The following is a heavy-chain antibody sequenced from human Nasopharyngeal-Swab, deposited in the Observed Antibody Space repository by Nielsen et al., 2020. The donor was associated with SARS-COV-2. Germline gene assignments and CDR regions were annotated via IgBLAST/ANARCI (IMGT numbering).Heavy chain of an antibody. J-gene: IGHJ3*02. D-gene: IGHD1-20*01. CDR1: GGSISSYY. Sequence: SETLSLTCTVSGGSISSYYWSWIRQPPGKGLEWIGYIYYSGSTNYNPSLKSRVTISVDTSKNQFSLKLSSVTAADTAVYYCRGITGAPGAFEIWGQGTMVTVSS. CDR3: RGITGAPGAFEI. V-gene: IGHV4-59*01. CDR2: IYYSGST.